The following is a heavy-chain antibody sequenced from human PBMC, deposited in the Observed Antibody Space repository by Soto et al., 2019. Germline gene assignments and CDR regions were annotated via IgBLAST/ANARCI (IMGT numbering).Heavy chain of an antibody. Sequence: QLQLQESGPGLVKPSETLTLTCTVSGGSLSSGSYYWGWIRQRPGKGLEWIGSIPYSGNTYYNPSLKTRVTLSVDASKNEFSLKLSSVTAADTAVYYCARPFAAQTVAGFDSWGQGTLVTVSS. J-gene: IGHJ4*02. V-gene: IGHV4-39*01. CDR2: IPYSGNT. CDR1: GGSLSSGSYY. CDR3: ARPFAAQTVAGFDS. D-gene: IGHD6-19*01.